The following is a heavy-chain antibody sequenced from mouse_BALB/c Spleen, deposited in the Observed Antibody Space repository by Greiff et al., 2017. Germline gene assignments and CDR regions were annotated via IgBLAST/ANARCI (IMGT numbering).Heavy chain of an antibody. CDR2: ISYSGST. Sequence: EVQLQESGPGLVKPSQSLSLTCTVTGYSITSDYAWNWIRQFPGNKLEWMGYISYSGSTSYNPSLKSRISITRDTSKNQFFLQLNSVTTEDTATYYCATLRLRNYYAMDYWGQGTSVTVSS. CDR1: GYSITSDYA. V-gene: IGHV3-2*02. J-gene: IGHJ4*01. CDR3: ATLRLRNYYAMDY. D-gene: IGHD1-2*01.